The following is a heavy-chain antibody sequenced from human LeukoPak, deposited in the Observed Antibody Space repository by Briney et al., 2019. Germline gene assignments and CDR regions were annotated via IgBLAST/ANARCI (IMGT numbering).Heavy chain of an antibody. CDR2: MKRDGSER. CDR1: RFSFRSYW. V-gene: IGHV3-7*03. CDR3: AKASNRAVAGSYYYYYYGMDV. Sequence: PGGSLRLSCAASRFSFRSYWMSWVRRAPGKGLEWVADMKRDGSERYYVDSVKGRFTVSRDNAENSVSLQMNSLRAEDTALYYCAKASNRAVAGSYYYYYYGMDVWGQGTTVTVSS. D-gene: IGHD6-19*01. J-gene: IGHJ6*02.